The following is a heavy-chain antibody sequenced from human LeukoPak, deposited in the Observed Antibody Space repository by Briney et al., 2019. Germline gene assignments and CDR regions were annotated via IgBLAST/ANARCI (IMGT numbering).Heavy chain of an antibody. Sequence: GGSLRLSCAASGFTFSSYGMHWVRQAPGKGLEWVAVIWHDGSNIYYADSVKGRFTISRDNSKNTLYLQMNSLRAEDTAVYYCARDPYPLHCGGDCYYFDYWGQGTLVTVSS. CDR1: GFTFSSYG. D-gene: IGHD2-21*02. CDR3: ARDPYPLHCGGDCYYFDY. V-gene: IGHV3-33*01. CDR2: IWHDGSNI. J-gene: IGHJ4*02.